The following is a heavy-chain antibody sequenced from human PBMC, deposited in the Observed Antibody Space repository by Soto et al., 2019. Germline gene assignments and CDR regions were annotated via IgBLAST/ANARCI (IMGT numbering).Heavy chain of an antibody. Sequence: GGSLRLSCAASGFTFSSYAMSWVRQAPGKGLEWVSAISGSGGSTYYADSVKGRFTISRDNSKNTLYLRMNSLRAEDTAVYYCAKDGSSGYYWCAFDIWGQGTMVTVSS. CDR2: ISGSGGST. D-gene: IGHD3-22*01. V-gene: IGHV3-23*01. CDR1: GFTFSSYA. J-gene: IGHJ3*02. CDR3: AKDGSSGYYWCAFDI.